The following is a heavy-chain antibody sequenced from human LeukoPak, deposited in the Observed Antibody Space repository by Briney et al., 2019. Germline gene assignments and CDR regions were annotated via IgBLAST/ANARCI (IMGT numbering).Heavy chain of an antibody. J-gene: IGHJ4*02. CDR3: ARDKQHSYGRYFDH. V-gene: IGHV4-59*01. Sequence: SETLSLTCTVSGDPISTYHWNWIRKPPGKGLEWIGYMQSNGNSKYNPSLRSRVTIFIDTSKSQVALILSSVTAADTAVYYCARDKQHSYGRYFDHWGQGALVTVSS. CDR2: MQSNGNS. CDR1: GDPISTYH. D-gene: IGHD3-16*01.